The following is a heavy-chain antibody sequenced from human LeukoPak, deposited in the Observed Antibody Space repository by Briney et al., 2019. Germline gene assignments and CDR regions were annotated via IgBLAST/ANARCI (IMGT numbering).Heavy chain of an antibody. J-gene: IGHJ6*02. V-gene: IGHV3-23*01. Sequence: PGGSLRLSCAASGFTFSSYAMSWVRQAPGKGLEWVSAISGSGGSTYYADSVKGRFTISRDNSKNTLYLQMNSLRAEDTAVYYRAKESLRQVVAVAFYYYYGMDVWGQGTTVTVSS. CDR1: GFTFSSYA. CDR3: AKESLRQVVAVAFYYYYGMDV. D-gene: IGHD6-19*01. CDR2: ISGSGGST.